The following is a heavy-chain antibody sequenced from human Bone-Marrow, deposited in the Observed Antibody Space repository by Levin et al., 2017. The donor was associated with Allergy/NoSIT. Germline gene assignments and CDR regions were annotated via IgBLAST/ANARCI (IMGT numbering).Heavy chain of an antibody. V-gene: IGHV1-69*13. D-gene: IGHD4-17*01. J-gene: IGHJ3*02. CDR2: IIPIFGTA. CDR1: GGTFSSYA. CDR3: ARSTTVTTPLDAFDI. Sequence: ASVKVSCKASGGTFSSYAISWVRQAPGQGLEWMGGIIPIFGTANYAQKFQGRVTITADESTSTAYMELSSLRSEDTAVYYCARSTTVTTPLDAFDIWGQGTMVTVSS.